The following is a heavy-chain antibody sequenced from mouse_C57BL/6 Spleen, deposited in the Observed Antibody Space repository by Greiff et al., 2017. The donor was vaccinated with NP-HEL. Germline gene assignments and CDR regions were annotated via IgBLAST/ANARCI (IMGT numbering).Heavy chain of an antibody. CDR3: ARSKAAQYSAMDD. D-gene: IGHD3-2*02. CDR2: INPISGTT. CDR1: GYSFTDYN. V-gene: IGHV1-39*01. J-gene: IGHJ4*01. Sequence: VQLQQSGPELVKPGASVKISCKASGYSFTDYNMNWVKQSNGKSLEWIGVINPISGTTSYNQKFKGKATLTVDQSSSTAYMQLNSLTSEDSAVYYCARSKAAQYSAMDDWGQGTSVTVSS.